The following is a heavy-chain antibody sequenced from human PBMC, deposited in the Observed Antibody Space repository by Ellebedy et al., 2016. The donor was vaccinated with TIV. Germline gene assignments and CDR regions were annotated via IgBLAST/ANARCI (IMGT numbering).Heavy chain of an antibody. CDR3: ARRGYSSGPYWDFDI. CDR1: GYTFTGYY. CDR2: INPNSGGT. D-gene: IGHD6-19*01. Sequence: ASVKVSCKASGYTFTGYYMHWVRQVPGQGLEWMGWINPNSGGTKYAQNFQGWVTMTSDTSISTAYIELSRLTSDDTAMYYCARRGYSSGPYWDFDIWGQGTSVTVPS. J-gene: IGHJ3*02. V-gene: IGHV1-2*04.